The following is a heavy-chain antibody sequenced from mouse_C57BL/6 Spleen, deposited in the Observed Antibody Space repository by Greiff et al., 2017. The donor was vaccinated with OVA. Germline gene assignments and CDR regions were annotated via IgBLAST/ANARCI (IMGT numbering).Heavy chain of an antibody. Sequence: VQLQQSGAELVRPGASVTLSCKASGYTFTDYEMHWVKQTPVHGLEWIGAIDPETGGTAYNQKFKGKAILTADKSSSTAYMEFRSLTSEDSAVYYCSYPLYYAMDYWGQGTSVTVSS. D-gene: IGHD2-10*01. CDR1: GYTFTDYE. CDR2: IDPETGGT. CDR3: SYPLYYAMDY. J-gene: IGHJ4*01. V-gene: IGHV1-15*01.